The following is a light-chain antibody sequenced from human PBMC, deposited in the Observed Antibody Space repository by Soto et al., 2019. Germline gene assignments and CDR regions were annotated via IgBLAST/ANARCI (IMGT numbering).Light chain of an antibody. CDR1: QSVLYSSNNKNY. CDR3: QQYYSTPYT. V-gene: IGKV4-1*01. J-gene: IGKJ2*01. CDR2: WAS. Sequence: DIVMTQSPDSLAVSLGERATINCKSSQSVLYSSNNKNYLAWYQQKPGQPPKLLIYWASTRESGVPDRFSGSGSGTDFTLTIISLQAEDVAVYYCQQYYSTPYTFGQGTKLAIK.